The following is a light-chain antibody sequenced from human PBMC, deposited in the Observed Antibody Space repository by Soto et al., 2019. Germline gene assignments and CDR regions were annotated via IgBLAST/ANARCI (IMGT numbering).Light chain of an antibody. V-gene: IGLV1-47*01. Sequence: SVLTQPPSASGTRGRRVSISCSGGSSNIGSHNVYWYQQLPGTAPKLLIFKNNQRPSGVPDRFSGSKSGTSASLAISGLRSEDEADYYCAAWDDSLSGRVFGTGTKVTVL. CDR1: SSNIGSHN. CDR2: KNN. J-gene: IGLJ1*01. CDR3: AAWDDSLSGRV.